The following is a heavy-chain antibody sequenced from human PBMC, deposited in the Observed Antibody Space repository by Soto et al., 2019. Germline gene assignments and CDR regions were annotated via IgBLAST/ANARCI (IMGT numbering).Heavy chain of an antibody. V-gene: IGHV1-69*02. D-gene: IGHD3-10*01. CDR3: ARHPAYGSGSSGDY. Sequence: QVPLVQCGAEVKKPGSSVKVSCKASGGTFSSYTISWVRQAPGQGLEWMGRIIPILGIANYAQKFQGRVTITADKSTSTAYMELSSLRSEDTAVYYCARHPAYGSGSSGDYWGQGTLVTVSS. CDR2: IIPILGIA. CDR1: GGTFSSYT. J-gene: IGHJ4*02.